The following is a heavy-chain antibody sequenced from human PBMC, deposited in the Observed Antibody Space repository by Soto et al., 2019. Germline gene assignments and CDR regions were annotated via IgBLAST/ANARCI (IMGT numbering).Heavy chain of an antibody. CDR3: ARGPLPLVVVPAAMTGGAFDI. CDR1: GGSISSGGYY. Sequence: QVQLQESGPGLVKPSQTLSLTCTVSGGSISSGGYYWSWIRQHPGKGLEWIGYIYYSGSTYYNPSLKSRVTISVDMSKNQFSLKLSSVTAADTAVYYCARGPLPLVVVPAAMTGGAFDIWGQGTMVTVSS. CDR2: IYYSGST. D-gene: IGHD2-2*01. J-gene: IGHJ3*02. V-gene: IGHV4-31*03.